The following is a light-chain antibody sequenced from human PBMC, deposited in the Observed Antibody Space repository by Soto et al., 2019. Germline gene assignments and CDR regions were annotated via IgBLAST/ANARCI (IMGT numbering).Light chain of an antibody. J-gene: IGKJ1*01. CDR2: RAS. Sequence: EIVMTQSPATLSVSPGERATLSCRASQSVSSNFAWYQQKPGQAPGLLIYRASSRATGIPDRFSGSGSGTDFALTISRLEPEDFAVYYCQQYGSSPTTFGQGTKV. CDR3: QQYGSSPTT. CDR1: QSVSSN. V-gene: IGKV3-20*01.